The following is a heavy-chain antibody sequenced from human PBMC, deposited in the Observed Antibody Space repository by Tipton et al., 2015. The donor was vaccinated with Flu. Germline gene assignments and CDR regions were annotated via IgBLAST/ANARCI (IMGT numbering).Heavy chain of an antibody. CDR2: IYTSGST. J-gene: IGHJ6*02. CDR1: GGSISSYY. V-gene: IGHV4-4*07. Sequence: TLSLTCTVSGGSISSYYWSWIRQPAGKGLEWIRRIYTSGSTNYNPSLKSRVTMSADTSKNQFSLKLSPVTAADTAVYYCATTGGYYYGMDVWGQGTTVTVSS. CDR3: ATTGGYYYGMDV. D-gene: IGHD1-14*01.